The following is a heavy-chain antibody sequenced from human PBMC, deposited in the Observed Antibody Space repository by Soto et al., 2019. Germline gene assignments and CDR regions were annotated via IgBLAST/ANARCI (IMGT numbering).Heavy chain of an antibody. V-gene: IGHV4-39*01. J-gene: IGHJ4*02. Sequence: PSETLSLSCTVSGGSISSSSPYWGWIRQPPGKGLEWIGTIYSGSTYYNPSLKSRVTISVDTSKNQFSLKLSSVAAADTAIYFCATTRGIAVGGSFDYWDQGTLVTVSS. CDR2: IYSGST. D-gene: IGHD6-13*01. CDR3: ATTRGIAVGGSFDY. CDR1: GGSISSSSPY.